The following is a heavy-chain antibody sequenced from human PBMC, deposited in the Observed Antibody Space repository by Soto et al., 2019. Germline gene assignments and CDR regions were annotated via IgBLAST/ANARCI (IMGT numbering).Heavy chain of an antibody. D-gene: IGHD3-10*01. CDR2: ISTSGTYV. V-gene: IGHV3-21*01. CDR1: GFTFNTYN. CDR3: ARGNYGSGSNQYWYFDL. Sequence: PGGSLRLSCAASGFTFNTYNMNWVRQAPGKGLEWVSSISTSGTYVHYGDSVKGRFTISRDNAKNSLYLQMNSLRTEDTAVYYCARGNYGSGSNQYWYFDLWGRGTLVTVSS. J-gene: IGHJ2*01.